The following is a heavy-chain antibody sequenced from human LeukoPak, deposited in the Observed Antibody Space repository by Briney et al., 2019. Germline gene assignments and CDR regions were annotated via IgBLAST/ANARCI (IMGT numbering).Heavy chain of an antibody. Sequence: SETLSLTCTVSGGSINSYYWTWIRQPAGKGLEWIGRIYTSGSTNYNPSLKSRVTMSVDTSNNQFSLNLSSVTAADTAVYYCARQIIAAGKNYYGMDVWGQGTTVTVSS. J-gene: IGHJ6*02. CDR1: GGSINSYY. CDR3: ARQIIAAGKNYYGMDV. D-gene: IGHD6-13*01. V-gene: IGHV4-4*07. CDR2: IYTSGST.